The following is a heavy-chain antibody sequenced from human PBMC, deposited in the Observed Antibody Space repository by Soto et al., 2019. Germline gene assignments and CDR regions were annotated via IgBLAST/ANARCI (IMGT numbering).Heavy chain of an antibody. CDR1: GYTFTSYG. J-gene: IGHJ4*02. CDR2: ISAYNGNT. Sequence: ASVKVSCKASGYTFTSYGISWVRQAPGQGLEWMGWISAYNGNTNYAQKLQGRVTMTTDTSTSTVYLELRSLRSDDTAVYYCARESSGSYYFDYWGQGTMVTVSS. D-gene: IGHD1-26*01. V-gene: IGHV1-18*01. CDR3: ARESSGSYYFDY.